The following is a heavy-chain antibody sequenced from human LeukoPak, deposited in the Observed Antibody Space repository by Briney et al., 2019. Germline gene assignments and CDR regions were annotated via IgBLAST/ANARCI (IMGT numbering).Heavy chain of an antibody. Sequence: PPGGSLRLSCAASGFTFSSYWMSWVRQAPGKGLGWVANIKQDGSEKYYVDSVKGRFTISRDNAKNSLYLQMNSLRAEDTAVYYCARDPTSGYDFWSGTDDYWGQGTLVTVSS. D-gene: IGHD3-3*01. CDR3: ARDPTSGYDFWSGTDDY. CDR2: IKQDGSEK. J-gene: IGHJ4*02. CDR1: GFTFSSYW. V-gene: IGHV3-7*01.